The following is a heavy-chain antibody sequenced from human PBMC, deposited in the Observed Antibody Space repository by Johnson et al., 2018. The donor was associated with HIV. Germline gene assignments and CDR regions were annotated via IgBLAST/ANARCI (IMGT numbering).Heavy chain of an antibody. CDR2: IYSGGST. J-gene: IGHJ3*02. CDR1: GFTVSSNY. CDR3: ARDGDYEDSNGGDAFDI. Sequence: VQLVESGGGLIQPGGSLRLSCAASGFTVSSNYMSWVRQAPGKGLEWVSVIYSGGSTYYADSVKGRFTISRDNSKNTLYLQMNSLRAEDTAVYFCARDGDYEDSNGGDAFDIWGQGTMVTVSS. D-gene: IGHD3-22*01. V-gene: IGHV3-66*03.